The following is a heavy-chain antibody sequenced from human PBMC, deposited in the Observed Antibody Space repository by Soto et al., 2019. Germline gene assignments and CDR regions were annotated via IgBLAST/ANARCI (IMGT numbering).Heavy chain of an antibody. V-gene: IGHV1-69*04. CDR1: GGTFSSYT. CDR3: ARESPSLLRYFDWLSEAHDAFDI. Sequence: GASVKVSCKASGGTFSSYTISWVRQAPGQGLEWMGRIIPILGIANYAQKFQGRVTITADKSTSTAYMELSSLRSEDTAVYYCARESPSLLRYFDWLSEAHDAFDIWGQGTMVTVSS. D-gene: IGHD3-9*01. J-gene: IGHJ3*02. CDR2: IIPILGIA.